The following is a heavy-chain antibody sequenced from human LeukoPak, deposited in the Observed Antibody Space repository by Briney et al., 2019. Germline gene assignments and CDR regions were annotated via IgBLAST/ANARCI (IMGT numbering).Heavy chain of an antibody. J-gene: IGHJ4*02. D-gene: IGHD1-26*01. V-gene: IGHV4-39*02. Sequence: SETLSLTCFVSGDSITSRSFYWGWIRQPPGKNLEWIGNVYYSGRTSYNPSLKTRVTISVDTSRNHFSLKLTSVTAADTAVYYCARRGNGSFYYFDDWGQGTLVTVSS. CDR2: VYYSGRT. CDR3: ARRGNGSFYYFDD. CDR1: GDSITSRSFY.